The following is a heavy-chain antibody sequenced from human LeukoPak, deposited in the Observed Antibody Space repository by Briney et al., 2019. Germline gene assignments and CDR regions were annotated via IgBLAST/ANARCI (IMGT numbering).Heavy chain of an antibody. J-gene: IGHJ5*02. D-gene: IGHD3-22*01. CDR3: ARATGYYDSSGYYHLAPYNWFDP. CDR1: GGTFSSYA. Sequence: ASVKVSCKASGGTFSSYAISWVRQAPGQGLEWMGGIIPISGTANYAQKFQGRVTITADESTSTAYMELSSLRSEDTAVYYCARATGYYDSSGYYHLAPYNWFDPWGQGTLVTVSS. CDR2: IIPISGTA. V-gene: IGHV1-69*13.